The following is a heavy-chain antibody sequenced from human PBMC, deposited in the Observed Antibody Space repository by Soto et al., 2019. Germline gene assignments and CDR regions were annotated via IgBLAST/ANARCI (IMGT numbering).Heavy chain of an antibody. CDR3: ARDLSGYGYDY. J-gene: IGHJ4*02. CDR1: GFTFSSYA. V-gene: IGHV3-30*04. D-gene: IGHD5-18*01. CDR2: ILYDGSIK. Sequence: QVQLVESGGGVVQPGRSLKLSCADSGFTFSSYAMHWVRQAPGKGLEWVAIILYDGSIKYYADSVKGRFTISRDNSKNTLYLQMNSLRAEDTAVYYCARDLSGYGYDYWGQGTLVTVSS.